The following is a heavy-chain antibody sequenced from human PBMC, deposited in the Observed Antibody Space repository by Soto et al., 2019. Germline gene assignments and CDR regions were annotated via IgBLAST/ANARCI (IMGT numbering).Heavy chain of an antibody. CDR2: IHYSGTT. D-gene: IGHD1-26*01. J-gene: IGHJ4*01. CDR1: GDSISSYF. V-gene: IGHV4-59*01. CDR3: ARDTGSYYLDS. Sequence: QVQLLESGPGLVKPSETLSLTCTIYGDSISSYFWSWIRQPPGKGLEWIGYIHYSGTTVYSPSLKSRVTMSIDTSENQFTLNLTSVTAADTAVYYCARDTGSYYLDSWGQGSLVTVSS.